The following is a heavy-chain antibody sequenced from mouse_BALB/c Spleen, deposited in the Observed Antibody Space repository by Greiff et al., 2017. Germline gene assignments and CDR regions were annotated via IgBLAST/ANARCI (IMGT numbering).Heavy chain of an antibody. CDR2: IWSGGST. V-gene: IGHV2-4-1*01. J-gene: IGHJ4*01. CDR1: GFSLTSYG. Sequence: VQRVESGPGLVQPSQSLSITCTASGFSLTSYGVHWVRQSPGKGLEWLGVIWSGGSTAYNAAFISRLSISKDNSKSQVFFKMNSLQADDTAIYDGAGSGEVRRGGYGMDYWGQGTSVTVSS. CDR3: AGSGEVRRGGYGMDY. D-gene: IGHD2-14*01.